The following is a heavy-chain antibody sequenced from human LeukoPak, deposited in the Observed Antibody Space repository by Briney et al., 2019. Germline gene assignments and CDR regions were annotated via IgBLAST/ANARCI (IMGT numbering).Heavy chain of an antibody. D-gene: IGHD3-10*01. CDR3: ARERGSGSYYPQYYYYGMDA. CDR2: IYYSGST. Sequence: SETLSLTCTVSGGSVSSGSYYWSWIRQPPGKGLEWIGYIYYSGSTYYNPSLKSRVTISVDTSKSQFSLKLSSVTAADTAVYYCARERGSGSYYPQYYYYGMDAWGQGTTVTVSS. CDR1: GGSVSSGSYY. V-gene: IGHV4-31*03. J-gene: IGHJ6*02.